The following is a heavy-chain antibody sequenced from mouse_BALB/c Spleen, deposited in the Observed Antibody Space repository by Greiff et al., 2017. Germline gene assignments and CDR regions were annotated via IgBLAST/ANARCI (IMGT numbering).Heavy chain of an antibody. CDR2: IYPGNSDT. Sequence: EVQLQQSGTVLARPGASVKMSCKASGYTFTSYWMHWVKQRPGQGLEWIGAIYPGNSDTSYNQKFKGKAKLTAVTSTSTAYMELSSLTNEDSAVYYCTRGETLLRLFDYWGQGTTLTVSS. D-gene: IGHD1-2*01. CDR3: TRGETLLRLFDY. J-gene: IGHJ2*01. CDR1: GYTFTSYW. V-gene: IGHV1-5*01.